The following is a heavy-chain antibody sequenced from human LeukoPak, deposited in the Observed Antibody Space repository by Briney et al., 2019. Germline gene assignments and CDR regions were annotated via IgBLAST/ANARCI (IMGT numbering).Heavy chain of an antibody. J-gene: IGHJ5*02. CDR1: GFTFSSYS. CDR3: ARDRLSLWFGELCS. CDR2: ISSSSSTI. D-gene: IGHD3-10*01. Sequence: PGGSLRLSCAASGFTFSSYSMNWVRQAPGKGLEWVSYISSSSSTIYYADSVKGRFTISRDNAKTSLYLQMNSLRAEDTAVYYCARDRLSLWFGELCSWGQGTLVTVSS. V-gene: IGHV3-48*01.